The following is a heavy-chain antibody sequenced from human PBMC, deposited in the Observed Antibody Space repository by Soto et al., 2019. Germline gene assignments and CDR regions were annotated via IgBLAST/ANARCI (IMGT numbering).Heavy chain of an antibody. V-gene: IGHV4-31*03. CDR2: IYYSGST. CDR1: GGSISSGGYY. J-gene: IGHJ4*02. Sequence: SETLSLTCTVSGGSISSGGYYWSWIRQHPGKGLEWIGYIYYSGSTYYNPSLKSRVTISVDTSKNQFSLKLSSVTAADTAVYYCARVRDYYDSSGYYYGHFDYWGQGTLVTVSS. CDR3: ARVRDYYDSSGYYYGHFDY. D-gene: IGHD3-22*01.